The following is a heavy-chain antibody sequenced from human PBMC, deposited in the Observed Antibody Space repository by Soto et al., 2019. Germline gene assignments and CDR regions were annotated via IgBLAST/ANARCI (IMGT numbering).Heavy chain of an antibody. V-gene: IGHV1-46*01. CDR1: GYTFTSYW. Sequence: GASVKVSCKASGYTFTSYWMDCEQHLPGQELEWMGIINPSGGSTSYAQKFKGRVTMTRDTSTSKVYMELSSLRSEDTAVYYCARGPDARSYYYYYGMDVWGEGTTVTVSS. CDR2: INPSGGST. J-gene: IGHJ6*01. CDR3: ARGPDARSYYYYYGMDV.